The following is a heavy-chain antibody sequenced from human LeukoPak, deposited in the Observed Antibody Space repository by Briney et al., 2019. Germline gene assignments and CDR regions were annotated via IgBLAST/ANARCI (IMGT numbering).Heavy chain of an antibody. CDR3: ARGRGEGYTYGRYYFDY. Sequence: ASVKVSCKASRYTFTGYYMHWVRQAPGQGLEWMGWINPNSGVTDYAQNFQGRVTMTRDTFISTAYVELSRLRSDDTAVYYCARGRGEGYTYGRYYFDYWGQGTLVTVSS. CDR1: RYTFTGYY. V-gene: IGHV1-2*02. J-gene: IGHJ4*02. D-gene: IGHD5-18*01. CDR2: INPNSGVT.